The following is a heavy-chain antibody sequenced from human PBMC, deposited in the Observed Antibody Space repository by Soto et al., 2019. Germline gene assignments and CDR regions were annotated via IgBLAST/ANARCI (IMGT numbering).Heavy chain of an antibody. CDR2: IYYTGGT. CDR3: ASGTLSTIAAPDS. V-gene: IGHV4-59*01. J-gene: IGHJ4*02. CDR1: GVTIRGYY. Sequence: QVQLQESGPGLVKPSETLSLTCNVSGVTIRGYYWNWIRQPPGKTLEWIGSIYYTGGTNYHPSLKSRVTSSVDTAKNNLSLKFNSLTAADTAVDYCASGTLSTIAAPDSWGQGTLVTVSS. D-gene: IGHD6-13*01.